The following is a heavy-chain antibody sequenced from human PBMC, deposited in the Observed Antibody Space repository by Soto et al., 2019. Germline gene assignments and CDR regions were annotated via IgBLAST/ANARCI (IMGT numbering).Heavy chain of an antibody. CDR3: AKDMSSGSGSYFD. CDR1: GFTFSTYG. CDR2: ISYDGRNK. Sequence: GXSRRLSCAASGFTFSTYGLHWFRQAPGKGLEWVAVISYDGRNKYYADSVEGRFTISRDDSKNTLYLQMNSLTAEDTAVYYCAKDMSSGSGSYFDWGQGTLVTVSS. V-gene: IGHV3-30*18. D-gene: IGHD3-10*01. J-gene: IGHJ4*02.